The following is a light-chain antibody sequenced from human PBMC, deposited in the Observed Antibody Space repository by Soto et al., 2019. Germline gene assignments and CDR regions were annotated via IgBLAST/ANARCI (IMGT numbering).Light chain of an antibody. Sequence: QSALTQPASVSGSPGQSITISCTVTSNNIDSHNFVSWYQQHPGKVPQLMIYEDTGRPSGVSDRFSDSKSGRTASLTISGLQAEDEADYYCCSYAGQTVFFAGGTKLTVL. CDR2: EDT. CDR3: CSYAGQTVF. V-gene: IGLV2-23*01. J-gene: IGLJ2*01. CDR1: SNNIDSHNF.